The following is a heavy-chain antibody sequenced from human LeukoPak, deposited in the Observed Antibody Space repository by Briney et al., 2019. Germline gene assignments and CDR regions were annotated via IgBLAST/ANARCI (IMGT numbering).Heavy chain of an antibody. CDR1: GYTFTGYY. Sequence: GASVKVSCKTSGYTFTGYYMHWVRQAPGQGLEWMGWINPNSGDTNYAQKFQGRVTMTRDTSISTAYMELSRLLSDDTAVYYCARDPGDSSGYLSQSDSWGQGTLVTVSS. V-gene: IGHV1-2*02. CDR2: INPNSGDT. D-gene: IGHD3-22*01. CDR3: ARDPGDSSGYLSQSDS. J-gene: IGHJ4*02.